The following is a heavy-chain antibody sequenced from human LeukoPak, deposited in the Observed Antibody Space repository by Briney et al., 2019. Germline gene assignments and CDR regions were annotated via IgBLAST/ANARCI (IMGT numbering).Heavy chain of an antibody. CDR3: ARDRGSGWHTFDY. CDR2: ISSSSSYM. J-gene: IGHJ4*02. CDR1: GFTFSSYL. Sequence: AGGSLRLSCAASGFTFSSYLMSWGRRAPGKGLGWGSSISSSSSYMFYADSVRGRFTISRDNAKNSLYLQMNSLRAEDTAVYYCARDRGSGWHTFDYWGQGTLVTVSS. D-gene: IGHD6-19*01. V-gene: IGHV3-21*01.